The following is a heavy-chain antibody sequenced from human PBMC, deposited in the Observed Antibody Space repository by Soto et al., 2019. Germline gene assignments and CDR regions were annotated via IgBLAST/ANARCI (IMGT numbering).Heavy chain of an antibody. CDR3: ALSLTYCGGDCYSDY. V-gene: IGHV3-48*03. CDR1: GFTFSSYE. J-gene: IGHJ4*02. CDR2: ITTSGSTI. Sequence: SLRLSCAASGFTFSSYEMNWIRQAPGKGLEWVSYITTSGSTIYYADSVKGRFTISRDNAKNSLYLQMNSLRAEDTAVYYCALSLTYCGGDCYSDYWGQGTLVTVS. D-gene: IGHD2-21*02.